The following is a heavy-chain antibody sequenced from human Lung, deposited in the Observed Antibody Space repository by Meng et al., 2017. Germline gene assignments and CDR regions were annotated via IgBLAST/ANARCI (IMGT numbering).Heavy chain of an antibody. CDR3: ARAEDYYYSSGYYYGFDY. Sequence: QGQLVPVGAEVKKPGASVKVSCKASGCTFTSYDISWVRQATGQGLEWMGGINPNCGTADYAQKFQGRVTITANASTSTAYMELSSLRSEDTAVYYCARAEDYYYSSGYYYGFDYWGQGTLVTVSS. CDR1: GCTFTSYD. J-gene: IGHJ4*02. CDR2: INPNCGTA. V-gene: IGHV1-69*01. D-gene: IGHD3-22*01.